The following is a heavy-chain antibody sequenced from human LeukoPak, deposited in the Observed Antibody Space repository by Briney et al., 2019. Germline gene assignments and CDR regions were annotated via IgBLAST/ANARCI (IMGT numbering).Heavy chain of an antibody. D-gene: IGHD6-19*01. Sequence: GASVKVSCKASGYIFTSYGITWVRQAPGQGLEWMGWISGYSGNTKYAQKLQGRVTMTTDTSTSTAYMELRSLRSDDTAVYYCARVYSGIAVEIRLNWFDPWGQGTLVTVSS. CDR1: GYIFTSYG. V-gene: IGHV1-18*01. CDR2: ISGYSGNT. CDR3: ARVYSGIAVEIRLNWFDP. J-gene: IGHJ5*02.